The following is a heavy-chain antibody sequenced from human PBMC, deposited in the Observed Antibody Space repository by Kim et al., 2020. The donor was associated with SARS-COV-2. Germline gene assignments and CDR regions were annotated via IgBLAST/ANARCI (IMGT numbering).Heavy chain of an antibody. CDR1: GFTFSSYS. Sequence: GGSLRLSCAASGFTFSSYSMNWVRQAPGKGLEWVSSISSSSSYIYYADSVKGRFTISRDNAKNSLYLQMNSLRAEDTAVYYCARDPAEPGKRRAFDIWGQGTMVTVSS. V-gene: IGHV3-21*01. CDR3: ARDPAEPGKRRAFDI. J-gene: IGHJ3*02. D-gene: IGHD6-25*01. CDR2: ISSSSSYI.